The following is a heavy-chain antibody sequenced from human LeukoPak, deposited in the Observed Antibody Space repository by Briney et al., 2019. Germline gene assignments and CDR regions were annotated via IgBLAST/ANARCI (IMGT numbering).Heavy chain of an antibody. CDR2: INPNNGGT. CDR3: AKELDDTSLTRYGMDV. V-gene: IGHV1-2*04. J-gene: IGHJ6*02. D-gene: IGHD1-1*01. CDR1: GYTFTGYY. Sequence: ASVKVSCKASGYTFTGYYMHWVRQVPGQGLEWMGYINPNNGGTKYAQKFQGWVTMTTDTSISTAYMEMNGLKSDDTAIYYCAKELDDTSLTRYGMDVWGQGTTVTVSS.